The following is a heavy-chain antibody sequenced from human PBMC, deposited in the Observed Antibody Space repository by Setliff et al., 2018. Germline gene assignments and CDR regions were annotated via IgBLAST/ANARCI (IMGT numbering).Heavy chain of an antibody. CDR3: TRPNLFSYYFDY. D-gene: IGHD3-3*01. CDR2: IRSKAYGGTT. CDR1: GFTFSRYW. J-gene: IGHJ4*02. Sequence: PGGSLRLSCAASGFTFSRYWMSWVRQAPGKGLEWVGFIRSKAYGGTTEYAASVKGRFTISRDDSKSIAYLQMNSLKTEDTAVYYCTRPNLFSYYFDYWGQGTLVTVSS. V-gene: IGHV3-49*04.